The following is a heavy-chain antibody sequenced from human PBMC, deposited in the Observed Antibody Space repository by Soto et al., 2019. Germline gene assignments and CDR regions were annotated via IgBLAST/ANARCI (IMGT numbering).Heavy chain of an antibody. CDR2: INPNSGGT. CDR3: ARVVRYLALYYGMDV. J-gene: IGHJ6*02. Sequence: ASVKVTCKASGYTFTSYYMHWVRQAPGQGLEWMGWINPNSGGTNYAQKFQGRVTMTRDTSISTAYMELSRLRSDDTAVYYCARVVRYLALYYGMDVWGQGTTVTVSS. D-gene: IGHD3-9*01. CDR1: GYTFTSYY. V-gene: IGHV1-2*02.